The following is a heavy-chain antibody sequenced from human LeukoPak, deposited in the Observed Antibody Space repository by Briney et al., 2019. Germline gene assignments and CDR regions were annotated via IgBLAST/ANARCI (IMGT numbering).Heavy chain of an antibody. CDR1: GYTFTSYD. V-gene: IGHV1-8*01. D-gene: IGHD3-3*01. CDR3: ARVTIVGLNWFDP. J-gene: IGHJ5*02. CDR2: MNPNSGNT. Sequence: ASVKVSCMASGYTFTSYDINWVRQATGQGLEWMGWMNPNSGNTGYAQKFQGRVTMTRNTSISTAYMELSSLRSEDTAVYYCARVTIVGLNWFDPWGQGTLVTVSS.